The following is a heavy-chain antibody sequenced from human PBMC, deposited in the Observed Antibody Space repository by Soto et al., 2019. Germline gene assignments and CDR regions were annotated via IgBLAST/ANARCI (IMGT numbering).Heavy chain of an antibody. CDR1: GGTFDSFT. CDR2: IIPVSGVP. Sequence: QVQLVQSGAEVKQPGSSVKVSCTISGGTFDSFTISWVRQAPGQGFEWMGGIIPVSGVPSYSRHFQGRITIAADASTRTAYMDLSGLKFEDTAVYFFARDSRTATLAFWGQGTLVSVS. J-gene: IGHJ4*02. CDR3: ARDSRTATLAF. V-gene: IGHV1-69*01. D-gene: IGHD2-2*01.